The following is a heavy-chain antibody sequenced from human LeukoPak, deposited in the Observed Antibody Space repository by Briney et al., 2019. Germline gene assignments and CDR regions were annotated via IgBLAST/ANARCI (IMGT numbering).Heavy chain of an antibody. V-gene: IGHV3-21*01. D-gene: IGHD2-21*02. Sequence: TGGSLRLSCAASGFTVSSNYMSWVRQAPGKGLEWVSAISGSAGSTYYADSVKGRFTISRDNAKNALYLQMNSLRVEDTAVYYCARDESRGNLVTAPDYWGQGTLVTVSS. CDR2: ISGSAGST. J-gene: IGHJ4*02. CDR1: GFTVSSNY. CDR3: ARDESRGNLVTAPDY.